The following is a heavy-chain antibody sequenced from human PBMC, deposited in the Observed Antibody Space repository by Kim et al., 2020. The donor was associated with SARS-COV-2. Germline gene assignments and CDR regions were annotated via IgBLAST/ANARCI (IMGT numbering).Heavy chain of an antibody. CDR3: ARTGTTGTTPYGMDV. CDR1: GYSFTSYW. D-gene: IGHD1-1*01. CDR2: IYPGDSDT. J-gene: IGHJ6*02. V-gene: IGHV5-51*01. Sequence: GESVKISCKGSGYSFTSYWIGWVRQMPGKGLEWMGIIYPGDSDTRYSPSFQGQVTISADKSISTAYLQWSSLKASDTAMYYCARTGTTGTTPYGMDVWGQGTTVTVSS.